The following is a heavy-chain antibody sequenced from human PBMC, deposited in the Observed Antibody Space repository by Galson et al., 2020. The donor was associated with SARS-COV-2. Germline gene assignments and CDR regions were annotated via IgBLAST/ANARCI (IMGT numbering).Heavy chain of an antibody. CDR2: IYHSVRT. V-gene: IGHV4-31*03. CDR1: GGSISSGGYA. D-gene: IGHD3-22*01. J-gene: IGHJ3*02. Sequence: SETLSLTCTVSGGSISSGGYAWSWIRQHPGKGLEWIGYIYHSVRTYYNPSLKSRVTISVDTSKNQFSLKLSSVTAADTAVYYGARVRTSRRVVGITADAFAMWQGGTMVVVSA. CDR3: ARVRTSRRVVGITADAFAM.